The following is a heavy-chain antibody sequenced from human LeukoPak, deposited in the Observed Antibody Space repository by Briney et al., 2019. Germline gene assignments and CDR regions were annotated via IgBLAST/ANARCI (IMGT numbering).Heavy chain of an antibody. CDR1: GFTFSNYG. CDR3: AREADCSRTSCYFFDY. J-gene: IGHJ4*02. V-gene: IGHV3-23*01. CDR2: ISSSGSNT. Sequence: GGSLRLSCAASGFTFSNYGMHWVRQAPGRGLEWVSGISSSGSNTYYADSVKGRFTISRDNSKNTLYLQMSSLRAEDTAIYYCAREADCSRTSCYFFDYWGQGALVTVSS. D-gene: IGHD2-2*01.